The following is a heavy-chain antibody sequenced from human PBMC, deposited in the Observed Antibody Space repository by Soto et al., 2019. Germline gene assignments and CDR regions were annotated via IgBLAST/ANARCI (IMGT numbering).Heavy chain of an antibody. CDR3: ARRTGQDYYYGMDV. V-gene: IGHV4-34*01. Sequence: SETLSLTCAVYGGSFSGYYWSWIRQPPGKGLEWIGEINHSGSTSYNPSLKSRVTISVDTSKNQFSLKLSSVTAADTAVYYCARRTGQDYYYGMDVWGQGTTVTVSS. CDR1: GGSFSGYY. D-gene: IGHD3-9*01. CDR2: INHSGST. J-gene: IGHJ6*02.